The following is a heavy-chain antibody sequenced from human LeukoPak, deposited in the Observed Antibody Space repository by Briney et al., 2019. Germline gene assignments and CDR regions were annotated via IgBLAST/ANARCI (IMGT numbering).Heavy chain of an antibody. CDR1: GFTFSSYV. CDR2: ISGGGGNT. D-gene: IGHD3-22*01. CDR3: AKPYYYDSSGKFYYYYYYGMDV. V-gene: IGHV3-23*01. J-gene: IGHJ6*02. Sequence: GGSLRLSCAASGFTFSSYVMSWVRQAPGKGLEWVSAISGGGGNTYYADSVKGRFTISRDNSKNTLSLQMNSLRAEDTAVYYCAKPYYYDSSGKFYYYYYYGMDVWGQGTTVTVSS.